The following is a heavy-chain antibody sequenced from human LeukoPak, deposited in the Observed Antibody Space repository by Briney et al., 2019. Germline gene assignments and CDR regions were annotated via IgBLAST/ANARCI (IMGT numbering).Heavy chain of an antibody. V-gene: IGHV4-4*02. J-gene: IGHJ4*02. D-gene: IGHD1-14*01. CDR1: LDSTTSNF. Sequence: SETLSLTCTVSLDSTTSNFWSWVRQPPGKGVEWIGEIHRSGSPNYNPSLQSRVTISIDRSRNQIVLELSSVTAADTAVYYCAREILGGFNPGAYWGQGILVTVSS. CDR3: AREILGGFNPGAY. CDR2: IHRSGSP.